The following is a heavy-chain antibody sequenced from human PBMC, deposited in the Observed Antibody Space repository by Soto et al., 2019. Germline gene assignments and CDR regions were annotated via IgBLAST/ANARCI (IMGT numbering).Heavy chain of an antibody. D-gene: IGHD3-10*01. CDR3: ARDQFVGSASSINPYSYPYGMDV. CDR1: GFTVSNNY. V-gene: IGHV3-53*01. CDR2: MYGGGTT. Sequence: EGSLRLSCAVSGFTVSNNYMSWVSLAHGKGLEWVSQMYGGGTTYYTDTVKGRFTISRDNSKNTPYLRMNSLRVENTAVYYCARDQFVGSASSINPYSYPYGMDVWGQGTTVTVSS. J-gene: IGHJ6*02.